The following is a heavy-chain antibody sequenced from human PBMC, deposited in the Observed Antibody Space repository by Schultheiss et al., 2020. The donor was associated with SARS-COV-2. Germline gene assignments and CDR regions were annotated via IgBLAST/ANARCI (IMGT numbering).Heavy chain of an antibody. CDR3: ARHVTRQVFGVVIPYFFYGMDV. CDR2: IFPDDFET. V-gene: IGHV5-51*01. CDR1: GYTFATSW. J-gene: IGHJ6*02. Sequence: GGSLRLSCKASGYTFATSWIGWVRQMPGKGLEWMGLIFPDDFETKYSPSFQGQVTVSSDKSTSTAYLQWSSLKASDTATYYCARHVTRQVFGVVIPYFFYGMDVWGQGTTVTVSS. D-gene: IGHD3-3*01.